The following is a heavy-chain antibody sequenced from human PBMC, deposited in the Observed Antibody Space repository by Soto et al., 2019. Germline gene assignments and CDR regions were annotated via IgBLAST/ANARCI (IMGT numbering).Heavy chain of an antibody. CDR3: ARSGGSGSYYYFDY. V-gene: IGHV4-59*01. J-gene: IGHJ4*02. D-gene: IGHD3-10*01. CDR1: GGSISSYY. Sequence: QVQLQESGPGLVKPSETLSLTCTVSGGSISSYYWSWIRQPPGKGLEWIGYIYYSGSTNYNPSLKSRVTISVDTSKNQFSLKLSSVTAADTAVYYCARSGGSGSYYYFDYWGQGTLVTVSS. CDR2: IYYSGST.